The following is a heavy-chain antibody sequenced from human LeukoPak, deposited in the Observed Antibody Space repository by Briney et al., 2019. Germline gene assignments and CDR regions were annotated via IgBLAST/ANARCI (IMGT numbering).Heavy chain of an antibody. CDR3: ARPRYYYDSSGSFDY. CDR1: GFTFSSYA. Sequence: GRSLRLSCAASGFTFSSYAMHWVRQAPGKGLEWVAVISYDGSNKYYADSVKGRFTISRDNSKNTLYLQMNSLRAEDTAVYYCARPRYYYDSSGSFDYWGQRTLVTVSS. CDR2: ISYDGSNK. V-gene: IGHV3-30*01. D-gene: IGHD3-22*01. J-gene: IGHJ4*02.